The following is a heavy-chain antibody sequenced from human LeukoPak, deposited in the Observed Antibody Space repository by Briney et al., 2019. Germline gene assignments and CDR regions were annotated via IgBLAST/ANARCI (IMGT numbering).Heavy chain of an antibody. CDR2: IIPVFGTA. CDR3: ARGDGVVTRYYFDY. D-gene: IGHD3-3*01. CDR1: GGTFSSYA. V-gene: IGHV1-69*05. J-gene: IGHJ4*02. Sequence: SVKVSCXASGGTFSSYAIRWVRQAPGQGVEWMGRIIPVFGTANYAQKFQGRVTITTDESTSTAYMELSSLRSEDTAVYYCARGDGVVTRYYFDYWGQGTLVTVSS.